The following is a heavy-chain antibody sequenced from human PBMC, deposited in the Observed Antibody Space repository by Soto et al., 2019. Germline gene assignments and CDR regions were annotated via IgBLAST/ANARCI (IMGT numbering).Heavy chain of an antibody. Sequence: SVKVSCKASGYTFTSYYMHWVRQAPGQGLEWMGIINPSGGSTSYAQKFQGGVTMTRDTSTSTVYMELSSLRSEDTAVYYCARDLAYGSGSPDAFDIWGQGTMVTVSS. J-gene: IGHJ3*02. CDR2: INPSGGST. CDR1: GYTFTSYY. V-gene: IGHV1-46*01. CDR3: ARDLAYGSGSPDAFDI. D-gene: IGHD3-10*01.